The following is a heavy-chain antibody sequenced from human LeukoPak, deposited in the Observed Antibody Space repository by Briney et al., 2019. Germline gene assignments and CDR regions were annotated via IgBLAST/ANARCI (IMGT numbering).Heavy chain of an antibody. Sequence: SSETLSLTCTVSGGSISSYYWSWIRQPAGKGLEWIGRIYTSGSTNYNPSLKSRVTMSVDASKNQFSLKLSSVTAADTAVYYCAGGITIFGVVPLYNWFDPWGQGTLVTVSS. CDR1: GGSISSYY. CDR3: AGGITIFGVVPLYNWFDP. D-gene: IGHD3-3*01. V-gene: IGHV4-4*07. CDR2: IYTSGST. J-gene: IGHJ5*02.